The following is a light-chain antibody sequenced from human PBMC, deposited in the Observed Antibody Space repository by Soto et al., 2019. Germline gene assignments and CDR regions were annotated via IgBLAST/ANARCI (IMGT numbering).Light chain of an antibody. CDR1: SSNIGAGYD. CDR3: QSYDSSLSAVV. CDR2: VNS. V-gene: IGLV1-40*01. J-gene: IGLJ2*01. Sequence: QSVLTQPPSVSGAPGQRVTISCTGSSSNIGAGYDVHWYQQLPGTAPKLLIYVNSNRPSGVPDRFSGSKSGTSASLAITGLQAADEADYYCQSYDSSLSAVVFGGGTKLTVL.